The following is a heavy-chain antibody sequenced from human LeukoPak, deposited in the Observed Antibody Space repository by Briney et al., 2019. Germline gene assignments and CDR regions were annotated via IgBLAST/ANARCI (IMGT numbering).Heavy chain of an antibody. Sequence: PGGSLRLSCAASGFTFTTYAMTWVRQAPGKGLEWVSYISSSSSTIYYADSVKGRFTISRDNAEDTLYLQMSSLRDEDTAVYYCVSDLCGGDDQWGRGTLVTVSS. J-gene: IGHJ5*02. CDR2: ISSSSSTI. CDR1: GFTFTTYA. D-gene: IGHD3-3*01. CDR3: VSDLCGGDDQ. V-gene: IGHV3-48*02.